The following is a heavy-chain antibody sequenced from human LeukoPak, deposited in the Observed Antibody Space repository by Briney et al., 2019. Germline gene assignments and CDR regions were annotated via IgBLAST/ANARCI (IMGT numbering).Heavy chain of an antibody. CDR3: ARDNYYGSGSYDY. V-gene: IGHV1-69*05. CDR2: IIPIFGTA. J-gene: IGHJ4*02. Sequence: ASVKVSCKASGGTFSSYAISWLRQAPGQGLEWMGRIIPIFGTANYAQKFQGRVTITTDESTSTAYMELSSLRSEDTAVYYCARDNYYGSGSYDYWGQGTLVTVSS. CDR1: GGTFSSYA. D-gene: IGHD3-10*01.